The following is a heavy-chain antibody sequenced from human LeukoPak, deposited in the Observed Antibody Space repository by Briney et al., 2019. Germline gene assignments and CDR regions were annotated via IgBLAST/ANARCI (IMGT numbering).Heavy chain of an antibody. CDR3: ARLWSDYGDYVVWFDP. Sequence: GGSLRLSCAASGFTFSSYSMNWVRQAPGKGLEWVSSISSSSSYIYYADSVKGRFTISRDNAKNSLYLQMNSLRSEDTAVYYCARLWSDYGDYVVWFDPWGQGTLVTVSS. D-gene: IGHD4-17*01. CDR2: ISSSSSYI. V-gene: IGHV3-21*01. CDR1: GFTFSSYS. J-gene: IGHJ5*02.